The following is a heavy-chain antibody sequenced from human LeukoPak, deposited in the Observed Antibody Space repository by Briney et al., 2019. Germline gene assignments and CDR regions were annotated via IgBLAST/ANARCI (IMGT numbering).Heavy chain of an antibody. Sequence: SETLSLTXTVSGGSISSGDYYWSWIRQPPGKGLEWIGYIYYSGSTYYNPSLKSRVTISVDTSKNQFSLKLSSVTAADTAVYYCARDLYQDWFDPWGQGTLVTVSS. V-gene: IGHV4-30-4*08. CDR2: IYYSGST. D-gene: IGHD2-8*01. CDR1: GGSISSGDYY. CDR3: ARDLYQDWFDP. J-gene: IGHJ5*02.